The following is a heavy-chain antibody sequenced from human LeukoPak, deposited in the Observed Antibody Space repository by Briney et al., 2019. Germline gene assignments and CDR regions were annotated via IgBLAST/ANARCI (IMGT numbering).Heavy chain of an antibody. J-gene: IGHJ4*02. V-gene: IGHV4-39*07. CDR3: ARCGYSYGFPFDY. CDR1: GGSISSSSYY. CDR2: IYYSGST. D-gene: IGHD5-18*01. Sequence: PSETLSLTCTVSGGSISSSSYYWGWIRQPPGKGLEWIGSIYYSGSTYYNPSLKSRVTISVDKSKNQFSLKLSSVTAADTAVYYCARCGYSYGFPFDYWGQGTLVTVSS.